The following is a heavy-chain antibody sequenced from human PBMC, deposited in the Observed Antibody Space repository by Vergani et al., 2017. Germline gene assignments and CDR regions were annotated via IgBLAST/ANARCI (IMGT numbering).Heavy chain of an antibody. Sequence: QVQLQESGPGLVKPSETLSLTCAVSGYSISSGYYWGWIRQPPGKGLEWIGSIYHSGSTYYNPSLKSRVTISVETSKNQFSLKLSSVTAADTAVYYCARVGEAGTWGALFYFDYWGQGTLVTVSS. CDR2: IYHSGST. J-gene: IGHJ4*02. V-gene: IGHV4-38-2*01. D-gene: IGHD6-13*01. CDR3: ARVGEAGTWGALFYFDY. CDR1: GYSISSGYY.